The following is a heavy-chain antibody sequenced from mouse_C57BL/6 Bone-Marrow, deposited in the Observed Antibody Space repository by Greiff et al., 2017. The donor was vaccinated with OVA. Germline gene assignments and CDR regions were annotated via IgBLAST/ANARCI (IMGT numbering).Heavy chain of an antibody. V-gene: IGHV1-7*01. CDR1: GYTFTNYC. CDR3: ARSSCGFYYAMDD. Sequence: QVQLQQSGAELAKPGASVKLSCKASGYTFTNYCMHWVKQRPGQGLEWIGYINPSSGYTKYNQKFKDKATLTADKSSSTAYLQLSSLTYEDSAVYYCARSSCGFYYAMDDWGQGTSVTVAS. J-gene: IGHJ4*01. CDR2: INPSSGYT.